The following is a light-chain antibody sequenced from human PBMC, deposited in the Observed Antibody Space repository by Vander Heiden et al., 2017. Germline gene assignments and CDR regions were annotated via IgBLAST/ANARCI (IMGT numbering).Light chain of an antibody. CDR2: GAS. CDR1: QSVSSSY. J-gene: IGKJ2*01. V-gene: IGKV3-20*01. Sequence: EIVLTQSPGTLSLSPGEGATLPCRASQSVSSSYLAWYQQKPGQAPRLLIYGASSRATGIPDRFSGSGSGTDFTLTISRLEPEDFAVYYCQQYGSSPPRYTFGQGTKLEIK. CDR3: QQYGSSPPRYT.